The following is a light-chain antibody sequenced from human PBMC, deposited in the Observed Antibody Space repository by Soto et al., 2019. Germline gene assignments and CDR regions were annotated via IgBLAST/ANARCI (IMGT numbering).Light chain of an antibody. J-gene: IGKJ2*01. V-gene: IGKV3-20*01. CDR1: QSVSSSY. CDR2: DAS. Sequence: EIVLTQSPGTLSLSPGERATLTCRASQSVSSSYLAWYQQKPGQAPRLLMYDASSRATGIPDRFSGSGSGTDFTLTISRLEPEDFAVYYCQQFSTSFPYTFGQGTKLDIK. CDR3: QQFSTSFPYT.